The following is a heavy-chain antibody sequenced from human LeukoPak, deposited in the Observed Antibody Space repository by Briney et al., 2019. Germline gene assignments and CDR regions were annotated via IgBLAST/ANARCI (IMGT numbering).Heavy chain of an antibody. CDR1: GFTFTNYW. CDR2: IKADGSEK. Sequence: GGSLRLSCAASGFTFTNYWMSWVRQAPGKGLEWVANIKADGSEKFYVDSVRGRFTISRDNAKNSLYLQMNSLRVEDTAVYYCARESSVVRGVITDFDYWGQGTLVTVSS. J-gene: IGHJ4*02. D-gene: IGHD3-10*01. V-gene: IGHV3-7*01. CDR3: ARESSVVRGVITDFDY.